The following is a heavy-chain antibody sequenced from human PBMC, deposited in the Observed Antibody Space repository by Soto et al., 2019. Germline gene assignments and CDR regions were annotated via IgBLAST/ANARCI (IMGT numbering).Heavy chain of an antibody. CDR2: IWYDGSNK. CDR3: AREFSYYDSSGYYGWHAFDI. Sequence: GGSLRLSCAASGFTFSSYGMHWVRQAPGKGLEWVAVIWYDGSNKYYADSVKGRFTISRDNSKNTLYLQMNSLRAEDTAVYYCAREFSYYDSSGYYGWHAFDIWGQGTMVTVSS. V-gene: IGHV3-33*01. CDR1: GFTFSSYG. D-gene: IGHD3-22*01. J-gene: IGHJ3*02.